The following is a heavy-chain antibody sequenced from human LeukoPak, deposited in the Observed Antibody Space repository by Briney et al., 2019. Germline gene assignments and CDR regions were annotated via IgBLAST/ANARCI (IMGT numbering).Heavy chain of an antibody. CDR2: ISYDGSNK. J-gene: IGHJ4*02. CDR1: GFTFSSYA. D-gene: IGHD3-22*01. CDR3: ARDAYDSSGPSFDY. Sequence: SGGSLRLSCAASGFTFSSYAMHWVRQAPGKGLEWVAVISYDGSNKYYADSVKGRFTISRDNSKNTLYLQMNGLRAEDTAVYYCARDAYDSSGPSFDYWGQGTLVTVSS. V-gene: IGHV3-30-3*01.